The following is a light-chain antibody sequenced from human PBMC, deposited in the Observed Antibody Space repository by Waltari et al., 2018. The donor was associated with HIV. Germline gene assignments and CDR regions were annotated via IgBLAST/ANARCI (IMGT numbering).Light chain of an antibody. CDR3: CSYAGSSTVV. J-gene: IGLJ2*01. CDR1: SSDVGSYNL. CDR2: EGS. Sequence: QSALTQPASVSGSPGQSITISCTGTSSDVGSYNLVSWYQQHPGKAPKLMIYEGSKLPAGVSNRFSGSNSGNTASLTISGLQAEDEADYYCCSYAGSSTVVFGGGTKLTVL. V-gene: IGLV2-23*01.